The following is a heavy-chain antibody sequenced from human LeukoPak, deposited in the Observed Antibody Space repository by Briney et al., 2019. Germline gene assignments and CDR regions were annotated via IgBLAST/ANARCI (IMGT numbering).Heavy chain of an antibody. CDR3: ARDSCRGGDCYIDY. Sequence: GASVKVSCKASGYTFTSYDINWVRQATGQGLEWMGWMNPNSGNTGYAQKFQGRVTITADESTSTAYMELSSLRSEDTAVYYCARDSCRGGDCYIDYWGQGTLVTVSS. J-gene: IGHJ4*02. CDR1: GYTFTSYD. D-gene: IGHD2-21*02. CDR2: MNPNSGNT. V-gene: IGHV1-8*03.